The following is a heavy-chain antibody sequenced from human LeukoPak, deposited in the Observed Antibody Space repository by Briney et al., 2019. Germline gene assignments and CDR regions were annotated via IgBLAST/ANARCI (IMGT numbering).Heavy chain of an antibody. Sequence: ASVKVSCKASGYTFTGYYMHWVRQAPGQGLEWMGWINPNSGGTNYAQKFQGRVTTTRDTSISTAYMELSRLRSDDTAVYYCARHMSRSDAFDVWGQGTLVTVSP. V-gene: IGHV1-2*02. CDR2: INPNSGGT. J-gene: IGHJ3*01. CDR3: ARHMSRSDAFDV. D-gene: IGHD2-2*01. CDR1: GYTFTGYY.